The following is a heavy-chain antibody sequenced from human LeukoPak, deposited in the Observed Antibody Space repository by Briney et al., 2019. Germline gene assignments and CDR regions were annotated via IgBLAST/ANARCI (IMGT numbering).Heavy chain of an antibody. CDR1: GYTFTSYD. Sequence: GASVKVSCKASGYTFTSYDINWVRQATGQGLEWMGWMNPNSGNTGYAQKFQGRVTMTRNTPISTAYMELSSLRSEDTAVYYCARGRVRGVITYNWFDPWGQGTLVTVSS. CDR2: MNPNSGNT. J-gene: IGHJ5*02. V-gene: IGHV1-8*01. D-gene: IGHD3-10*01. CDR3: ARGRVRGVITYNWFDP.